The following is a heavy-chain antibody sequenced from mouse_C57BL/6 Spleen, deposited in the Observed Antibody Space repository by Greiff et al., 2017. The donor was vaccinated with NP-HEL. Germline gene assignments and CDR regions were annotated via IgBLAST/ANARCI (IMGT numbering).Heavy chain of an antibody. D-gene: IGHD1-1*01. CDR1: GYTFTEYT. J-gene: IGHJ2*01. V-gene: IGHV1-62-2*01. CDR3: ARHEERTYYGSCYEFDY. Sequence: QVQLQQSGAELVKPGASVKLSCKASGYTFTEYTIHWVKQRSGQGLEWIGWFYPGSGSIKYNEKFKDKATLTVDKSSSTVYMELSRLTSEDSAVYFCARHEERTYYGSCYEFDYWGQGTTLTVSS. CDR2: FYPGSGSI.